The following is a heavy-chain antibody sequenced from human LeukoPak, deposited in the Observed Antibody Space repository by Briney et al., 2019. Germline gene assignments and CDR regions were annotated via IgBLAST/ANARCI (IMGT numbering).Heavy chain of an antibody. CDR1: GYTFTGYY. CDR3: ARDLGDFWSGYSVRYFDY. Sequence: ASVKVSCKASGYTFTGYYMHWVRQAPGQGLEWMGWINPNSGGTNYAQKFQGRVTMTRDTSISTAYMELSRLRSDDTAVYYCARDLGDFWSGYSVRYFDYWGQGTLVTVSS. D-gene: IGHD3-3*01. J-gene: IGHJ4*02. CDR2: INPNSGGT. V-gene: IGHV1-2*02.